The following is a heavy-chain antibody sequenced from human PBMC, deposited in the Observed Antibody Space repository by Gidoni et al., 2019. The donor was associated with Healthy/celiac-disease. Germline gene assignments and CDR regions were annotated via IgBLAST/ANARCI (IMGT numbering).Heavy chain of an antibody. CDR3: ARVEGYLFDY. CDR1: GFTFSSYG. V-gene: IGHV3-33*01. CDR2: RWYEGSNK. Sequence: QLVESGGGEVQPWRSLRTSCSASGFTFSSYGMHWVSQVPGEGLEWGALRWYEGSNKYYADYVKGRFTISRDNSKNTLYLQMNSLRAEDTAGYYCARVEGYLFDYWGQGTLVTVSS. J-gene: IGHJ4*02. D-gene: IGHD3-16*02.